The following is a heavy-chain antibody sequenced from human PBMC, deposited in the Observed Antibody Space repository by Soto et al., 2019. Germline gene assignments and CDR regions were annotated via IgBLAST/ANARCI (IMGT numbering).Heavy chain of an antibody. J-gene: IGHJ5*02. D-gene: IGHD2-15*01. CDR3: ATGGMRFPNWFAP. Sequence: ASVKVSCKASGYTFTSYGISWVRQAPGQSLEWMGWINAGDGNTKYSQKFQGRVVITRDTSASTVYMELSSLRSQDTAVYYCATGGMRFPNWFAPWGQGAQVTVSS. V-gene: IGHV1-3*01. CDR1: GYTFTSYG. CDR2: INAGDGNT.